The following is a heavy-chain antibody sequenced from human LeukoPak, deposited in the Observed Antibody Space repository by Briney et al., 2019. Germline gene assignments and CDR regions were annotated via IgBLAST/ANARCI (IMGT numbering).Heavy chain of an antibody. CDR1: GFTFSSYW. Sequence: EGSLRLSCAASGFTFSSYWMAWVRQAPGKGLEWVANVREDEGDKGYADSVKGRFTTSRDNGKNSLYLQMNSLTAEDTAVYYCARDVAGALDFWGQGTLVIVSS. CDR2: VREDEGDK. V-gene: IGHV3-7*01. J-gene: IGHJ4*02. CDR3: ARDVAGALDF. D-gene: IGHD6-19*01.